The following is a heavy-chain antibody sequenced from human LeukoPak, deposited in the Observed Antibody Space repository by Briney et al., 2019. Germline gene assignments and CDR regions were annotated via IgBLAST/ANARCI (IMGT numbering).Heavy chain of an antibody. CDR2: IYYSGST. CDR3: ARALVDCESLDFDL. V-gene: IGHV4-30-4*01. CDR1: GGSISSGDYS. J-gene: IGHJ2*01. Sequence: SETLSLTCTVSGGSISSGDYSWSWIRQPPGKGLEGIGYIYYSGSTYYNPSLRSRVTISVNTSKNQCSLKLSSVTAADTAVYYCARALVDCESLDFDLWVGGTLLAVSS. D-gene: IGHD2-2*01.